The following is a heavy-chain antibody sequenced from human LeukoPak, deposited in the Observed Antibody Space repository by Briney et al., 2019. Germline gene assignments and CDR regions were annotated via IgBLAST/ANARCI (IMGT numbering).Heavy chain of an antibody. CDR1: GFTFTSYS. V-gene: IGHV3-23*01. Sequence: GGSLRLSCAASGFTFTSYSMSWVRQAPGKGLEWVSAMSGSGINTYYADSVKGRFTISRDNSKNTLYLQMNSLRVEDTAVYHCAKGPTIWGTEYFQHWGQGTLVTVSS. CDR2: MSGSGINT. CDR3: AKGPTIWGTEYFQH. D-gene: IGHD3-16*01. J-gene: IGHJ1*01.